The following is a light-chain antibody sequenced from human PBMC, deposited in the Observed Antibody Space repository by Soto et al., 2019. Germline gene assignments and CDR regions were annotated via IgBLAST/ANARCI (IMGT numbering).Light chain of an antibody. CDR2: GAS. Sequence: DIVLTQSPGTMSLSPGERATLSCRASQSFSSSYLAWYQQKPGQAPRLLIYGASSRYNGITDRFSGSGSGTDFPLTISRLEPEDFAVYYCQQNGSSPQTFGQGNKVEIK. CDR3: QQNGSSPQT. CDR1: QSFSSSY. J-gene: IGKJ1*01. V-gene: IGKV3-20*01.